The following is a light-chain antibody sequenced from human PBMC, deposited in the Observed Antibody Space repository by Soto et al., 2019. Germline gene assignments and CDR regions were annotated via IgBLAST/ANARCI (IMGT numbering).Light chain of an antibody. CDR2: EAS. CDR3: QQYNSYPWT. V-gene: IGKV1-5*03. CDR1: QSISSW. J-gene: IGKJ1*01. Sequence: DIQMTQSPSTLSASVGDRVTITCRASQSISSWLAWYQQKPGKAPKLLIYEASSLGSGVPSGFSGSGSGTEFTLTISSLQPDDFATSYCQQYNSYPWTVGQGTKVEIK.